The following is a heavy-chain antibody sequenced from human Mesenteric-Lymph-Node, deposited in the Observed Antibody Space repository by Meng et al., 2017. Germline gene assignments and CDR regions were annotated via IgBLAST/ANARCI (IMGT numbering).Heavy chain of an antibody. V-gene: IGHV3-23*01. J-gene: IGHJ4*02. CDR3: AKSFYGFSYGKIDY. CDR2: IIRSGGST. D-gene: IGHD5-18*01. Sequence: GGPLRLSCAASGFTVSSNYMSWVRQAPGKGLEWVSSIIRSGGSTYYADSVKGRFTISRDNSKNTLYLQMNSLRAEDTAVYYCAKSFYGFSYGKIDYWGQGTLVTVSS. CDR1: GFTVSSNY.